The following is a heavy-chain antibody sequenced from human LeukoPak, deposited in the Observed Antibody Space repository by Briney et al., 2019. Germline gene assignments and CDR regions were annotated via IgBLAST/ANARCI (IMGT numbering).Heavy chain of an antibody. Sequence: QPGGSLRLSCVASGFSFSTYWMHWVRQAPGKGVVWVSRISSDGSTTNYADSVKGRFTISRDDAKNTVYLEMDSLRVEDTAVYYCAREADCSGGNCYRGAFDIWGQGTIITVSS. CDR2: ISSDGSTT. V-gene: IGHV3-74*01. CDR3: AREADCSGGNCYRGAFDI. CDR1: GFSFSTYW. J-gene: IGHJ3*02. D-gene: IGHD2-15*01.